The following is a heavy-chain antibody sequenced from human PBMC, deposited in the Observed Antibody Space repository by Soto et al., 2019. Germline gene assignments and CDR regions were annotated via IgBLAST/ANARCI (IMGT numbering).Heavy chain of an antibody. CDR3: AKEKTVATSREYDY. CDR1: GFTFSNYG. CDR2: VSHTGNTK. V-gene: IGHV3-30*18. Sequence: GGSLRLSCAASGFTFSNYGMQWVRQAPGKGLEWVAVVSHTGNTKYYADSVKGRFTISRDNSKNTVFLQMNSLRLEDTAVYYCAKEKTVATSREYDYWGQGTQVTVSS. D-gene: IGHD3-10*01. J-gene: IGHJ4*02.